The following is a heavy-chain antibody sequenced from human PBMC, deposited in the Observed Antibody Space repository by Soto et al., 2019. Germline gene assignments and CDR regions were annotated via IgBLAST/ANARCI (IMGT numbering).Heavy chain of an antibody. CDR3: ARDPEGSGSLELDY. CDR1: GFTFSSYG. D-gene: IGHD3-10*01. V-gene: IGHV3-33*01. Sequence: GGSLRLSCAASGFTFSSYGMHWVRQAPGKGLEWVAVIWYDGSNKYYADSVKGRFTISRDNSKNTLYLQMNSLRAEDTAVYYCARDPEGSGSLELDYWGQGTLVTVSS. J-gene: IGHJ4*02. CDR2: IWYDGSNK.